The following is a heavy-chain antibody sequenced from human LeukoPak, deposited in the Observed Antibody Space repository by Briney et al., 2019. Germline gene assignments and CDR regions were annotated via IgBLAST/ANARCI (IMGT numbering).Heavy chain of an antibody. CDR2: ITGSSSYI. Sequence: GGSLRLSCAASGFRFSAYAMTWVRQAPGKGLEWVSFITGSSSYIYYTDSVKGRFTISRDNAKNSLFLQMNSLRDEDTAVYYCASGFSSSPYFDYWGQGTLVTVSS. J-gene: IGHJ4*02. CDR3: ASGFSSSPYFDY. D-gene: IGHD6-6*01. V-gene: IGHV3-21*01. CDR1: GFRFSAYA.